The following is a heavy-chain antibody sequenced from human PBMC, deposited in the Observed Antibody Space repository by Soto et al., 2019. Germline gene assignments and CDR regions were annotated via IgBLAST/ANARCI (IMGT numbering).Heavy chain of an antibody. J-gene: IGHJ6*02. CDR1: GFTFDDYA. Sequence: LRLSCAASGFTFDDYAMHWVRQAPGKGLEWVSGISWNSGSIGYADSVKGRFTISRDNAKNSLYLQMNSLRVEDTALYCCAKAIRGKDLWSGIGGYYYNVLDVWGQGTTVTVSS. CDR2: ISWNSGSI. V-gene: IGHV3-9*01. CDR3: AKAIRGKDLWSGIGGYYYNVLDV. D-gene: IGHD3-3*01.